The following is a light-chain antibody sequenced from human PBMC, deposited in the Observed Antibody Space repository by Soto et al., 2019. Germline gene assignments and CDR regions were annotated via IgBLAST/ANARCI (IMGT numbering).Light chain of an antibody. J-gene: IGKJ5*01. CDR1: QSISSY. CDR3: QQSYSTPIT. V-gene: IGKV1-39*01. CDR2: AAS. Sequence: DIQMTQSPSYLSASVGDRVTITCRASQSISSYLNWYQQKPGKAPKLLIYAASSLQSGVPSRFSGSGSGTDFTRTISSLQPEDFATYYCQQSYSTPITFGHGTRLEIK.